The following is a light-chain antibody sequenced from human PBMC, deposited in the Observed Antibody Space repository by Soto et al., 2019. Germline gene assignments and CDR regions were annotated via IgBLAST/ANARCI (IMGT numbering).Light chain of an antibody. CDR3: SSYTSSSTPV. Sequence: QSVLTQPPSASGSPGQSVTISCTGTSSDVGGYDYVSWYQQLPGKAPKLVIYEVNKRPSGVPERFSGSKSGNTASLTVSGLQAEDEADYYCSSYTSSSTPVFGGGTKVTVL. CDR1: SSDVGGYDY. J-gene: IGLJ2*01. V-gene: IGLV2-8*01. CDR2: EVN.